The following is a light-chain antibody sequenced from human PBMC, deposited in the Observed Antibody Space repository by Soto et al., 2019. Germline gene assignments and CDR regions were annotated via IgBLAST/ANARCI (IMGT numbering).Light chain of an antibody. J-gene: IGKJ1*01. CDR2: LGY. V-gene: IGKV2-28*01. CDR1: RSLLKPNGYTY. CDR3: MQTLESRT. Sequence: DIVMTQSPLSLTVTPGEPASISCRSSRSLLKPNGYTYFHWFLQKPGQSPQLLIYLGYNRAPGVPDRFSGTGSGTDFTLKISRVEAEDVGVYYCMQTLESRTFGQGTKVEIK.